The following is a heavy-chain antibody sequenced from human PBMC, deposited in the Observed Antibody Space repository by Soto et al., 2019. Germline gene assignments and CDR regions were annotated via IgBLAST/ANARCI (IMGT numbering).Heavy chain of an antibody. CDR1: GGSISSGGYY. Sequence: QVQLQESGPGLVKPSQTLSLTCTVSGGSISSGGYYWSWIRQHPGKGLEWIGYIYYSGSTYYNPSLKRRVTISVDTSKNQFSLKLSSVTAADTAVYYCARSAVVVVAATLNAFDIWGQGTMVTVSS. CDR2: IYYSGST. J-gene: IGHJ3*02. CDR3: ARSAVVVVAATLNAFDI. V-gene: IGHV4-31*03. D-gene: IGHD2-15*01.